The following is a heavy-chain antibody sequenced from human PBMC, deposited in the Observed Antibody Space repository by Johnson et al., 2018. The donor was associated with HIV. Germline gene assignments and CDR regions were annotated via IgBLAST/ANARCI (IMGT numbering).Heavy chain of an antibody. CDR1: GFSFGSYW. CDR2: IKQDGGER. J-gene: IGHJ3*01. CDR3: ARDRDSIEGAPYAFDF. Sequence: VQLVESGGGLVQPGGSLRISCAASGFSFGSYWMTWVRQAPGKGLECVANIKQDGGERYYVDSVKGRFTISRDNSKKSLYLQMNSLRAEDTAVYYCARDRDSIEGAPYAFDFWGQGTMVTVSS. D-gene: IGHD1-26*01. V-gene: IGHV3-7*05.